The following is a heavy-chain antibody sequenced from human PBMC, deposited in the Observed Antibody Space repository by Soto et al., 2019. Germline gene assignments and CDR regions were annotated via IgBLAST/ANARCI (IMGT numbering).Heavy chain of an antibody. CDR2: INPNSGGT. CDR3: ARDLAGYSSSWYGPFDY. V-gene: IGHV1-2*04. D-gene: IGHD6-13*01. J-gene: IGHJ4*02. CDR1: GYTFTGYY. Sequence: ASVKVSCKASGYTFTGYYMHWVRQAPGQGLEWMGWINPNSGGTNYAQKFQGWVTMTRDTSISTAYMELSRLRSDDTAVYYCARDLAGYSSSWYGPFDYWGQGTLVTVSS.